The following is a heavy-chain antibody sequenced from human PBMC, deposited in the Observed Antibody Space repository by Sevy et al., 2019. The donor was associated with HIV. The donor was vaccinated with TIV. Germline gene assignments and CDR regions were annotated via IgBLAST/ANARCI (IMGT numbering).Heavy chain of an antibody. D-gene: IGHD3-16*01. CDR2: IKADGSAK. Sequence: GGSLRLSCAASGFTFSGNWMNWVRQAPGKGLEWVANIKADGSAKYYVDSVEGRFTISRDNAKNLLFLQMNSLRVEDMAVYYCAHETFGRFESWGQGTLVTVSS. V-gene: IGHV3-7*01. CDR1: GFTFSGNW. J-gene: IGHJ4*02. CDR3: AHETFGRFES.